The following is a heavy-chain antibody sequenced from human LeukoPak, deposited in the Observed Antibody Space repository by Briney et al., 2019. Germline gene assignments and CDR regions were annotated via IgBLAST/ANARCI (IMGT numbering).Heavy chain of an antibody. Sequence: SETLSLTCAVYGGSFSGYYWSWIRQPPGKGLEWIGEINHSGSTNYNPSLKSRVTISVDTSKNQFSLKLSSVTAADTAVYYCARVYSSSSGDGYWGQGTLVTVSS. D-gene: IGHD6-6*01. CDR3: ARVYSSSSGDGY. V-gene: IGHV4-34*01. CDR2: INHSGST. CDR1: GGSFSGYY. J-gene: IGHJ4*02.